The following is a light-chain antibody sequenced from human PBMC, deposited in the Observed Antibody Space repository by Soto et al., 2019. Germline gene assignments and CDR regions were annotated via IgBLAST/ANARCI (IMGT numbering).Light chain of an antibody. Sequence: EIVLTQSPATLSLSPGERATLSCRASQSVSSYLAWYQQKPGQAPSLLIYDASNRATAIPARFSGSGSGTDFTLTISSLEPEDFAVYYCQQRSSWPPTFGQWTRLEIK. J-gene: IGKJ5*01. V-gene: IGKV3-11*01. CDR2: DAS. CDR1: QSVSSY. CDR3: QQRSSWPPT.